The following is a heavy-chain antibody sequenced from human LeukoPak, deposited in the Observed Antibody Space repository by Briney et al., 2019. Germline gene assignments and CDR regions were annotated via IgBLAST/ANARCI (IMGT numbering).Heavy chain of an antibody. J-gene: IGHJ4*02. V-gene: IGHV1-69*04. CDR3: ARDKGHAAAASLYYFDY. CDR1: GGTFSSYA. Sequence: SVKVSCKASGGTFSSYAISWVRQAPGQGLEWMGRIIPILGIANYAQKFQGRDTITADKSTSTAYMELSSLRSEDTAVYYCARDKGHAAAASLYYFDYWGQGTLVTVSS. CDR2: IIPILGIA. D-gene: IGHD6-13*01.